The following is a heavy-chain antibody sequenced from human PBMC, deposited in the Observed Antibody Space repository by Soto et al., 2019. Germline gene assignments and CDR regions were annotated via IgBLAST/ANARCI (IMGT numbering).Heavy chain of an antibody. CDR3: ASLGTIVTSFDY. CDR2: SSHSGST. Sequence: SETLSLTCAVSGGSISSPTWWSWVRQPPGKGLEWIGESSHSGSTNYNPSLKSRATISLDKSKNQFSLKLSSVTAADTAVYYCASLGTIVTSFDYWGQGTLVTVSS. D-gene: IGHD4-4*01. V-gene: IGHV4-4*02. J-gene: IGHJ4*02. CDR1: GGSISSPTW.